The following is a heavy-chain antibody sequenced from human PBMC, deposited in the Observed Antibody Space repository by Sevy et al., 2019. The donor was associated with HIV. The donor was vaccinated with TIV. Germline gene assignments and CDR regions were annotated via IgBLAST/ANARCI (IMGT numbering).Heavy chain of an antibody. Sequence: SETLSLTCSVSGGSIVHSGYYWGWVRQSPGKGLEWIGSIYYFGDTHYNPSLKSRLTISIDTSKNQFFLNLSSVTAADTANYYCAREAGGYDYDYGMDVWGQGTTVTVSS. J-gene: IGHJ6*02. CDR1: GGSIVHSGYY. D-gene: IGHD5-12*01. V-gene: IGHV4-39*02. CDR3: AREAGGYDYDYGMDV. CDR2: IYYFGDT.